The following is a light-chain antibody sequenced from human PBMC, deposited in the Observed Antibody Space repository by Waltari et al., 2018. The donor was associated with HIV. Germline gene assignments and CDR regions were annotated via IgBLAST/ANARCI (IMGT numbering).Light chain of an antibody. J-gene: IGLJ3*02. Sequence: NFMLTQPHSVSESPGKTVTISCTRSSGSIASNYVQWYQQRPGSSPTTLSYEENQSPSWVPYRSSGSIDSSSNSASLTISGLKTEDEADYYCQSYDSSNHWVFGGGTKLTVL. CDR3: QSYDSSNHWV. CDR1: SGSIASNY. V-gene: IGLV6-57*01. CDR2: EEN.